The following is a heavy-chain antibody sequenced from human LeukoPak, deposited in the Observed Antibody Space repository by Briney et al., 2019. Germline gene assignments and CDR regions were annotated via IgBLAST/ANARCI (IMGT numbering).Heavy chain of an antibody. D-gene: IGHD3-10*01. CDR1: GGSISSSSYY. Sequence: SETLSLTCTVSGGSISSSSYYWGWIRQPPGKGLEWIGSIYYSGSTYYNPSLKSRVTISVDTSKNQFSLKLSSVTAADTAVYYCAIHGPRTITMVRGVISWFDPWGQGTLVTVSS. J-gene: IGHJ5*02. V-gene: IGHV4-39*01. CDR2: IYYSGST. CDR3: AIHGPRTITMVRGVISWFDP.